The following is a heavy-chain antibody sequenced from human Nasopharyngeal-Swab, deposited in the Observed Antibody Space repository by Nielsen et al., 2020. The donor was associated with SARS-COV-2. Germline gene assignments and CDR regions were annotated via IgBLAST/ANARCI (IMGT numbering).Heavy chain of an antibody. CDR3: ATTLYYYDSSGYYRRLGKSFDI. V-gene: IGHV1-24*01. D-gene: IGHD3-22*01. CDR1: GYTLTELS. Sequence: ASVKVSCKVSGYTLTELSMHWVRQAPGKGLEWMGGFDPEDGETIYAQKFQGRVTMTEDTSTDTAYMELSSLRSEDTAVYYCATTLYYYDSSGYYRRLGKSFDIWGQGTMVIVSS. CDR2: FDPEDGET. J-gene: IGHJ3*02.